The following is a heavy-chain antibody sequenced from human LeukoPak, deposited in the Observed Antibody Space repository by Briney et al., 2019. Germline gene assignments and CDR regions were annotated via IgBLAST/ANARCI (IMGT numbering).Heavy chain of an antibody. J-gene: IGHJ4*02. D-gene: IGHD5-24*01. V-gene: IGHV4-34*01. CDR2: INHSGST. Sequence: SETLSLTCAVYGGSFSGYYWSWIRQPPGKGLEWIGEINHSGSTNYNPSLKSRVTISVDTSKNQFSLKLSSVTAADTAVYYCARNAGYKVDYWGQGTLVTVSS. CDR1: GGSFSGYY. CDR3: ARNAGYKVDY.